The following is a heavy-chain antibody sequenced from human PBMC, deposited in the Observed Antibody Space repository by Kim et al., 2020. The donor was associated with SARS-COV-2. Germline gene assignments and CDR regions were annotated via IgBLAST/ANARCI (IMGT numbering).Heavy chain of an antibody. V-gene: IGHV7-4-1*02. Sequence: ASVKVSCKASGYTFTSYAMNWVRQAPGQGLEWMGWINTNTGNPTYAQGFTGRFVFSLDTYVSTAYLQISSLKAEDTAVYYCARAHVDTIFGVVINPYYYMDVWGKGTTVTVSS. CDR2: INTNTGNP. CDR1: GYTFTSYA. D-gene: IGHD3-3*01. CDR3: ARAHVDTIFGVVINPYYYMDV. J-gene: IGHJ6*03.